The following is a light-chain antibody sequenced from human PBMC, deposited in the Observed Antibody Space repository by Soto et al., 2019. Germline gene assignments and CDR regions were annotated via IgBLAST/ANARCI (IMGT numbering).Light chain of an antibody. Sequence: DIQMTQSPSSLSASVGDRVTRTCPASRGINYYLAWFQHKPGKAPKSLIYAASSLRSGVPSKYSGSRSGTDVNLAVISLPTEASDNYYCQYPNCYPLTVGGGPKVDIK. J-gene: IGKJ4*01. CDR2: AAS. CDR3: QYPNCYPLT. CDR1: RGINYY. V-gene: IGKV1-16*02.